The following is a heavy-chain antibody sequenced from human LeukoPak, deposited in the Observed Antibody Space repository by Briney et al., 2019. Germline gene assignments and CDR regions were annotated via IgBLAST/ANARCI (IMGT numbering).Heavy chain of an antibody. CDR3: AGDQGSTTVTPKPNFDY. CDR2: ISSSSSTI. Sequence: GGSLRLSCAASGFTFSSYSMNWVRQAPGKGLEWVSYISSSSSTIYYADSVKGRFTISRDNAKNSLYLQMNSLRAEDTAVYYCAGDQGSTTVTPKPNFDYWGQGTLVTVSS. CDR1: GFTFSSYS. J-gene: IGHJ4*02. D-gene: IGHD4-17*01. V-gene: IGHV3-48*01.